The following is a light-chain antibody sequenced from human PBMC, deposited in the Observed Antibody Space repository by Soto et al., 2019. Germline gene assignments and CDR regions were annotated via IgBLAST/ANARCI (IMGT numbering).Light chain of an antibody. J-gene: IGLJ1*01. Sequence: QSVLTQPASVSGSPGQSITISCTGTISDVGGFNFVSWYQQHPGKAPKLIIYEVSNRPSGVSNRFSGSKSGNTASLTISGLQAEDEADYYCSSYTSSSTYVFGTGTQLTVL. CDR2: EVS. V-gene: IGLV2-14*01. CDR1: ISDVGGFNF. CDR3: SSYTSSSTYV.